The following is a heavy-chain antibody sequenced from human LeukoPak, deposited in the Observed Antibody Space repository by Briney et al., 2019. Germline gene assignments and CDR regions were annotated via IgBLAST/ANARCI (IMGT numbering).Heavy chain of an antibody. J-gene: IGHJ4*02. CDR1: GGSISSYY. CDR2: IYYSGST. D-gene: IGHD4-11*01. V-gene: IGHV4-59*01. Sequence: PSETLSLTCTVSGGSISSYYWSWIRQPPGKGLEWIGYIYYSGSTNYNPSLKSRVTISVDTSKNQFSLKLRSVTAADTAVYYCARTTVTPGGYYFDYWGQGTLVTVSS. CDR3: ARTTVTPGGYYFDY.